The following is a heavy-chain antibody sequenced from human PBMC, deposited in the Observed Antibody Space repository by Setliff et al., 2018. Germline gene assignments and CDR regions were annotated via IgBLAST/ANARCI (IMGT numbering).Heavy chain of an antibody. CDR1: GGSISSGNYY. D-gene: IGHD3-22*01. Sequence: SETLSLTCTVSGGSISSGNYYWIWIRQPAGKALEWLGHIFARGSMNYNPSLRSRITISQDRSENQFSLTLSSVTAADTAVYYCARRDSTGYYGYAFDFWGQGTLVTVSS. CDR3: ARRDSTGYYGYAFDF. J-gene: IGHJ4*02. V-gene: IGHV4-61*09. CDR2: IFARGSM.